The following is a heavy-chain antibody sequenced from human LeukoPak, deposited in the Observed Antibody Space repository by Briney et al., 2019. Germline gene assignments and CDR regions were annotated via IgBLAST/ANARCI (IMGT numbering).Heavy chain of an antibody. V-gene: IGHV1-69*05. CDR1: GGTLSSYA. CDR2: IIPIFGTA. J-gene: IGHJ6*03. CDR3: AAGPYNWNDEDYYYMDV. D-gene: IGHD1-1*01. Sequence: SVKVSCKASGGTLSSYAISWVRQAPGQGLEWMGGIIPIFGTANYAQKFQGRVTITTDESTSTAYMELSSLRSEDTAVYYCAAGPYNWNDEDYYYMDVWGKGTTVTVSS.